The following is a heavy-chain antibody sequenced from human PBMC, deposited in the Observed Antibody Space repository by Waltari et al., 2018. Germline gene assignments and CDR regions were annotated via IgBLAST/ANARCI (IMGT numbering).Heavy chain of an antibody. J-gene: IGHJ6*02. CDR1: GYTFTGYY. D-gene: IGHD3-22*01. Sequence: QVQLVQSGAEVKKPGASVKVSCKASGYTFTGYYMHWVRQAPGPGLEWMGWINPNSGGTNYAQKFQGRVTMTRDTSISTAYMELSRLRSDDTAVYYCARARYYYDSSGYSYGMDVWGQGTTVTVSS. CDR3: ARARYYYDSSGYSYGMDV. CDR2: INPNSGGT. V-gene: IGHV1-2*02.